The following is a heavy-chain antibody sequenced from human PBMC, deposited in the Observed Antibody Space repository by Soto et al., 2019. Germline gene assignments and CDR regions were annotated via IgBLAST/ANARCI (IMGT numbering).Heavy chain of an antibody. CDR1: GYTLTSYA. D-gene: IGHD3-22*01. J-gene: IGHJ4*02. Sequence: ASVKVSCKDSGYTLTSYAMHWVRQAPGQRLEWMGWINAGNGNTKYSQKFQGRVTITRDTSASTAYMELSSLRSEDTAVYYCAKDYYDSSGYYPPALLFDYWGQGTLVTVSS. CDR3: AKDYYDSSGYYPPALLFDY. CDR2: INAGNGNT. V-gene: IGHV1-3*01.